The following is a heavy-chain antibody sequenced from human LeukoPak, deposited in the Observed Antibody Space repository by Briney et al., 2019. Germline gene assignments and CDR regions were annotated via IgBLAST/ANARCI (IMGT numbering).Heavy chain of an antibody. CDR3: ARLGPTAALYYYYYMDV. CDR1: GYTFTSYD. V-gene: IGHV1-8*01. J-gene: IGHJ6*03. Sequence: ASVKVSCKASGYTFTSYDINWVRQATGQGLEWMGWMNPNSGNTGYAQKFQGRVTMTRNTSISTAYMELSSLRSEDTAVYYCARLGPTAALYYYYYMDVWGKGTTVTVSS. CDR2: MNPNSGNT.